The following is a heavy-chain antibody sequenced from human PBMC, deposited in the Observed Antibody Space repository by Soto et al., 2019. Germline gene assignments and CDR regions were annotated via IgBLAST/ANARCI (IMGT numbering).Heavy chain of an antibody. CDR3: ARGLFNYDFWSGLSGCMDV. J-gene: IGHJ6*03. CDR1: GYTFTSYD. Sequence: QVQLVQSGAEVKKPGASVKVSCKASGYTFTSYDINWVRQATGQGLEWMGWMNPNSGNTGYAQKFQGRVTMTRNTSISTAYMELSSLRSEDTAVYYCARGLFNYDFWSGLSGCMDVWGKGTTVTVSS. V-gene: IGHV1-8*01. CDR2: MNPNSGNT. D-gene: IGHD3-3*01.